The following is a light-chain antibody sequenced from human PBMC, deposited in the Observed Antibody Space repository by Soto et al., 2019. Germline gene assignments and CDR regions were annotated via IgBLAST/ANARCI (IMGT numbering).Light chain of an antibody. V-gene: IGKV2-30*02. J-gene: IGKJ1*01. CDR1: QSLVHSDGIAY. CDR2: KVS. Sequence: EVVMTQSPLSLPVTLGQPASISCRSNQSLVHSDGIAYFSWFQQRPGRSPRRLIYKVSNRDSGVPARFSGSGSGTDFALKISRVEAEDVGVYYCMQGTHWPITFGQGTKVDIK. CDR3: MQGTHWPIT.